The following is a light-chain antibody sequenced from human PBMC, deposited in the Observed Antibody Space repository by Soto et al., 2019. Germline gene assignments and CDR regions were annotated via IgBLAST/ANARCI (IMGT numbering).Light chain of an antibody. CDR3: QQSYSIPS. V-gene: IGKV1-39*01. J-gene: IGKJ1*01. CDR2: AAS. Sequence: DIQMTQSPSSLSASVGDRVTITCRASQSISNYLNWYQQKPGKAPNLLIYAASSLQGGVPSRFSGSGSGTDFTLTISSLQPEDFATYYGQQSYSIPSFGQGTKVEIK. CDR1: QSISNY.